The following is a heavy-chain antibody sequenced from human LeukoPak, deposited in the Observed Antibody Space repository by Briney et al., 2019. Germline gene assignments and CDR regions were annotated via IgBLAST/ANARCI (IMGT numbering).Heavy chain of an antibody. CDR1: GFTVSNKY. V-gene: IGHV3-53*01. CDR3: ARGLPLSGYLDAFDI. J-gene: IGHJ3*02. D-gene: IGHD3-22*01. Sequence: SGGSLRLSCAASGFTVSNKYMTWVRQAPGKGLEWVSLIYSDGRTYYADSVKGRCTISRDNSKNTLYLQMNSLRVEDTAVYFCARGLPLSGYLDAFDIWGQGTMVTVSS. CDR2: IYSDGRT.